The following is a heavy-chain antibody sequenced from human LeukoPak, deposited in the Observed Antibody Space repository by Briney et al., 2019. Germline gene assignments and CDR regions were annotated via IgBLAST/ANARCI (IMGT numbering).Heavy chain of an antibody. J-gene: IGHJ6*03. CDR1: GFTFSSYE. Sequence: GGSLRLSCAASGFTFSSYEMNWVRQASGKGLEWVSYISSSGSTIYYADSVKDRFTISRDNAKNSLYLQMNSLRAEDTAVYYCARDRATGYSSSWSPPHYYMDVWGKGTTVTVSS. CDR3: ARDRATGYSSSWSPPHYYMDV. D-gene: IGHD6-13*01. V-gene: IGHV3-48*03. CDR2: ISSSGSTI.